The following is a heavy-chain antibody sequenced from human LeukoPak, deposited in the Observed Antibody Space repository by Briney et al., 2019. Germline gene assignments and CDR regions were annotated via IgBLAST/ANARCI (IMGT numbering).Heavy chain of an antibody. CDR1: GFTVSSNY. Sequence: GGSLRLSCAASGFTVSSNYMSWVRQAPGKGLEWVANIKQDGSEKYYVDSVKGRFTISRDNAKNSLYLQMNSLRAEDTAVYYCARDKSGSYDYWGQGTLVTVSS. J-gene: IGHJ4*02. CDR2: IKQDGSEK. CDR3: ARDKSGSYDY. V-gene: IGHV3-7*01. D-gene: IGHD1-26*01.